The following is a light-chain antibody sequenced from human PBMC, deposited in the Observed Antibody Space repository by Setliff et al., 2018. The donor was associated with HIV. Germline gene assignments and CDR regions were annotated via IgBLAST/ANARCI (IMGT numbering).Light chain of an antibody. CDR3: SSYTSSSTL. CDR2: EVR. CDR1: SSDVGGYNY. V-gene: IGLV2-14*01. J-gene: IGLJ1*01. Sequence: ALTQPASVSGSPGQSITISCTGTSSDVGGYNYVSWYQQHPGKAPKLIIYEVRNRPSGVSNRFSGSKSGNTASPTISGLQAEDEADYYCSSYTSSSTLFGTGTKSPS.